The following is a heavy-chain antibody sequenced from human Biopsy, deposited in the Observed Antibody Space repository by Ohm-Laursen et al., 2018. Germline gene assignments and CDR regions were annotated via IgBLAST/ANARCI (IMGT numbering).Heavy chain of an antibody. D-gene: IGHD3-22*01. Sequence: TLSLTCTASGVSINGGRYYWNWIRHHPGKGLEWIGNIFYSANTYYNPSLKNLITIPGDTSKNQFSLKLNSVTAADTAVYYCARGDYFDSNGYFWFDPWGQGTLVTVPS. CDR2: IFYSANT. CDR1: GVSINGGRYY. V-gene: IGHV4-31*01. J-gene: IGHJ5*02. CDR3: ARGDYFDSNGYFWFDP.